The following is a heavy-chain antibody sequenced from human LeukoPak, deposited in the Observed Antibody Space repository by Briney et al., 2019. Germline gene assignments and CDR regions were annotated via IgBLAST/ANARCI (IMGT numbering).Heavy chain of an antibody. CDR2: IWYDGSNK. Sequence: EPGRSLRLSCAASGFTFDDYAMHWVRQAPGKGLEWVAVIWYDGSNKYYADSVKGRFTISRDNSKNTLYLQMNSLRAEDTAVYYCASFNDYDSSGYYQYWGQGTLVTVSS. J-gene: IGHJ4*02. D-gene: IGHD3-22*01. CDR1: GFTFDDYA. CDR3: ASFNDYDSSGYYQY. V-gene: IGHV3-33*08.